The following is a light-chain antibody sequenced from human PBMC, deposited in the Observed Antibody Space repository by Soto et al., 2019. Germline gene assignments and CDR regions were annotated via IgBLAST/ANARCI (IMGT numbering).Light chain of an antibody. Sequence: EIVMTQSPATLSVSPGERATLSCGASQSVSNNLAWYQQKPGQAPRLLIYGASTRATGIPARFSGSGSGTEFTLTISGLQSEDFALYYCQQYNDWTFTFGPGTKVDIK. J-gene: IGKJ3*01. CDR2: GAS. CDR3: QQYNDWTFT. CDR1: QSVSNN. V-gene: IGKV3-15*01.